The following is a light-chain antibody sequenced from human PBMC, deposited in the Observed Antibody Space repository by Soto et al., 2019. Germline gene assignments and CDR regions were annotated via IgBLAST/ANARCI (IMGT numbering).Light chain of an antibody. CDR1: SSNIGSNN. J-gene: IGLJ1*01. Sequence: QLVLTQSPSASGTPGQRVTISCSGSSSNIGSNNVNWYQQVPGTAPKLLIYTNSQRPSGVPDRFSGSKSGTSASLAISGLQSEDEADYYCAAWDDNLNGYVFGAGTKLTVL. V-gene: IGLV1-44*01. CDR3: AAWDDNLNGYV. CDR2: TNS.